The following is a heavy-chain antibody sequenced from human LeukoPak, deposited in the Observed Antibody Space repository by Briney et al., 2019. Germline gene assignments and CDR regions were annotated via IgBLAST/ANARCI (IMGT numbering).Heavy chain of an antibody. CDR2: ISAYNGNT. J-gene: IGHJ4*02. Sequence: ASVKGSCKASGYTFTSYSMDWVRQAPGQGLEWMGWISAYNGNTNYAQKLQGRVTMTTDTSTSTAYMELSSLRSEDTAVYYCARRGGYCSGGSCYHLGYWGQGTLVTVSS. CDR3: ARRGGYCSGGSCYHLGY. V-gene: IGHV1-18*01. CDR1: GYTFTSYS. D-gene: IGHD2-15*01.